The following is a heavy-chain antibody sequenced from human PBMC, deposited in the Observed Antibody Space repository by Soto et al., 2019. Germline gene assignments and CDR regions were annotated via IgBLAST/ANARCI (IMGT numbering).Heavy chain of an antibody. CDR1: GGTFSSYA. V-gene: IGHV1-69*01. Sequence: QVQLVQSGAEVKKPGSSVKVSCKASGGTFSSYAISWVRQAPGQGLEWMGGIIPIFGTANYAQKFQGRVTITADESTSTAYMELSSLRSEDMAVYYCASPGGYSGYDWYGMDVWGQGTTVTVSS. J-gene: IGHJ6*02. CDR3: ASPGGYSGYDWYGMDV. CDR2: IIPIFGTA. D-gene: IGHD5-12*01.